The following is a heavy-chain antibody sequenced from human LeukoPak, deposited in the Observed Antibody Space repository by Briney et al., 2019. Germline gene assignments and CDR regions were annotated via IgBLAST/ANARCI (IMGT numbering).Heavy chain of an antibody. CDR3: ARGDYGDPFDY. CDR1: GGTISSYY. V-gene: IGHV4-59*01. Sequence: SETLSLTCTVSGGTISSYYWSWIRQPPGKGLEWIGYIYYSGSTNYNPSLKSRVTISVDTSKNQFSLKLSSVTAADTAVYYCARGDYGDPFDYWGQGTLVTVSS. CDR2: IYYSGST. J-gene: IGHJ4*02. D-gene: IGHD4-17*01.